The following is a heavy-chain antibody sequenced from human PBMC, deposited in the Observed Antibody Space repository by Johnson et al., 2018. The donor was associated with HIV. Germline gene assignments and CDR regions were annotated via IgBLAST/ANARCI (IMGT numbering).Heavy chain of an antibody. D-gene: IGHD5-12*01. CDR1: GFTFSSYG. Sequence: QMLLVESGGDVVQPGKSLRLSCAASGFTFSSYGMHWVRQAPGKWLQWVAVISYDGSNKYYADSVKGRFTISRDNSKNTLYLQMNSLRAEDTAVYYCARVGVSGYDLAAFDIWGQGTMVTVSS. CDR2: ISYDGSNK. CDR3: ARVGVSGYDLAAFDI. V-gene: IGHV3-30*03. J-gene: IGHJ3*02.